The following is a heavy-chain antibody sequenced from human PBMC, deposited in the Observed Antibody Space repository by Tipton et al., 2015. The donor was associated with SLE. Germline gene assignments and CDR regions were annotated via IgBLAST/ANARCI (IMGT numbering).Heavy chain of an antibody. CDR1: GFSFSNSA. V-gene: IGHV3-23*01. Sequence: SLRLSCAASGFSFSNSAMSWVRQGPGGRLEWVSAMSGNGDSAYYADSVKGRFTISRDNSRNTLYLQMNSLRAEDTALYYCAKSFVVVVAAASDAFDIWGQGTMVTVSP. D-gene: IGHD2-15*01. CDR2: MSGNGDSA. J-gene: IGHJ3*02. CDR3: AKSFVVVVAAASDAFDI.